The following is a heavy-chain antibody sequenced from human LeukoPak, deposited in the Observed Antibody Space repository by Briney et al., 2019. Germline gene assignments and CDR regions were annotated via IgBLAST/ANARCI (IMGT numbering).Heavy chain of an antibody. CDR2: INHSGST. V-gene: IGHV4-39*07. J-gene: IGHJ5*02. Sequence: PSETLSLTCTVSGGSISSSSYYWSWLRQPPGKGLEWIGEINHSGSTNYNPSLKSRVTISVDTSKNQFSLKLSSVTAADTAVYYCASGLLWFGEAWGQGTLVTVSS. CDR1: GGSISSSSYY. CDR3: ASGLLWFGEA. D-gene: IGHD3-10*01.